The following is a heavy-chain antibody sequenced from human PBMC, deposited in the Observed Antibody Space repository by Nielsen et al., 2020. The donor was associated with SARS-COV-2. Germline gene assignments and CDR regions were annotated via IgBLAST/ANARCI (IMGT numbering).Heavy chain of an antibody. CDR2: IKQDGSEK. CDR3: ATSPGGQWLVRGY. D-gene: IGHD6-19*01. V-gene: IGHV3-7*03. CDR1: GFTFSSYW. J-gene: IGHJ4*02. Sequence: GESLKISCAASGFTFSSYWMSWVRQAPGKGLEWVANIKQDGSEKYYVNSVKGRFTISRDNAKNSLYLQMNSLRVDDTAVYYCATSPGGQWLVRGYWGQGTLVTVSS.